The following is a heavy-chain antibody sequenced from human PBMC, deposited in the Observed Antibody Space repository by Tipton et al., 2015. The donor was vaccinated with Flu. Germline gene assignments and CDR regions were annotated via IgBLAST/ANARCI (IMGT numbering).Heavy chain of an antibody. CDR2: MYTSGST. V-gene: IGHV4-4*07. J-gene: IGHJ5*02. CDR1: GGSLSSYY. Sequence: TLSLTCTVSGGSLSSYYWSWIRQPAGKGLEWIGRMYTSGSTNYNPSLKSRVTISVDTSKNQFSLKLSSVTAADTAVYYCARDRVGDYSGFDPWGQGTLVTVSS. D-gene: IGHD4-17*01. CDR3: ARDRVGDYSGFDP.